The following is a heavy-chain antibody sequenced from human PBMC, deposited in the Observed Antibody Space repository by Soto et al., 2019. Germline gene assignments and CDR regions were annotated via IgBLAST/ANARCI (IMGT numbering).Heavy chain of an antibody. CDR1: GFTFNDYY. Sequence: PGGSLRLSCAASGFTFNDYYMSWIRQAPGKGLEWVSYISSSSSYTNYADSVKGRFTISRDNAKNSLYLQMNSLRAEDTAVYYCARWTFSSSSTHRYYYGMDVWGQGTTVTVSS. D-gene: IGHD6-6*01. CDR2: ISSSSSYT. J-gene: IGHJ6*02. V-gene: IGHV3-11*06. CDR3: ARWTFSSSSTHRYYYGMDV.